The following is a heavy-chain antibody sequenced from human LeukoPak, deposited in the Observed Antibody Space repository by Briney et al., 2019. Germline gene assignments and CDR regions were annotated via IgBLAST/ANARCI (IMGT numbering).Heavy chain of an antibody. V-gene: IGHV3-53*01. CDR1: GFTVSSNY. CDR3: ARDHYDSSGSDY. Sequence: GGSLRLSCAASGFTVSSNYMSWVRQAPGKGLEWVSVIYSGGSTYYADSVKGRFTIFRDNSKNTLYPQMNSLRAEDTAVYYCARDHYDSSGSDYWGQGTLVTVSS. CDR2: IYSGGST. D-gene: IGHD3-22*01. J-gene: IGHJ4*02.